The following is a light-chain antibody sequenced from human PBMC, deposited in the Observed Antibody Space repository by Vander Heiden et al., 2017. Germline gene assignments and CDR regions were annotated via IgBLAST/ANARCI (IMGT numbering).Light chain of an antibody. CDR1: QSVYSNY. CDR2: ATS. CDR3: QQYGSAPRGT. V-gene: IGKV3-20*01. Sequence: EIVLTQSPGTPSLSPGERATLSCRASQSVYSNYLAWYQQKPGQAPRLLIYATSSRATGIPDRFSGSGSGTDFTLTISGVEAEDFAVYYCQQYGSAPRGTFGQGTKLEIK. J-gene: IGKJ2*02.